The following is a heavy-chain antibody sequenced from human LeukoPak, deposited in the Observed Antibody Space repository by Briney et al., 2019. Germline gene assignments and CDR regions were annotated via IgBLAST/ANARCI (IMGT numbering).Heavy chain of an antibody. CDR2: IYYSGST. J-gene: IGHJ3*02. D-gene: IGHD3-10*01. CDR3: ATATSYYYGSGSYYHDAFDI. Sequence: KSSETLSLTCTVSGGSISSYYWSWIRQPPGKGLEWIGYIYYSGSTNYNPSLKSRVTISVDTSKNQFSLKLSSVTAADTAVYYCATATSYYYGSGSYYHDAFDIWGQGTMVTVSS. V-gene: IGHV4-59*08. CDR1: GGSISSYY.